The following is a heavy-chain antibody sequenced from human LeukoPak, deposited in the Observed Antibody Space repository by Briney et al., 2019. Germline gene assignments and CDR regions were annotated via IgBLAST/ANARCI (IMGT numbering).Heavy chain of an antibody. CDR2: IRYDGSNK. J-gene: IGHJ4*02. V-gene: IGHV3-30*02. CDR3: ARDPTPYYDFWSGYYRHFDY. CDR1: GFTFSSYG. Sequence: PGGSLRLSCAASGFTFSSYGMHWVRQAPGKGLEWVAFIRYDGSNKYYADSVKGRFTISRDNSKNTLYLQMNSLRAEDTAVYYCARDPTPYYDFWSGYYRHFDYWGQGTLVTVSS. D-gene: IGHD3-3*01.